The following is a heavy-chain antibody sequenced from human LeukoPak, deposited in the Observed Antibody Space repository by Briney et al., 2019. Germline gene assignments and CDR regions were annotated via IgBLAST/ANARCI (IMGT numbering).Heavy chain of an antibody. D-gene: IGHD2-8*01. CDR2: IYYSGST. J-gene: IGHJ4*02. V-gene: IGHV4-61*01. Sequence: SETLSLTCTVSGGSVSSGSYYWSWIRQPPGKGLEWIGYIYYSGSTNYNPSLKSLVTISVDTSKNQFSLKLSSVTAADTAVYYCARGPPNGEFDYWGQGTLVTVSS. CDR1: GGSVSSGSYY. CDR3: ARGPPNGEFDY.